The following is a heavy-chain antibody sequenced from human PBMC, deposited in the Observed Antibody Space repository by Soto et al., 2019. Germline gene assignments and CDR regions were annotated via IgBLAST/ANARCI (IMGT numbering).Heavy chain of an antibody. Sequence: SETLSLTCAVSGYSISNGYYWGWIRQPPGKGLEWIGNVYHSGSTYYNPSLKSRVTISVDTSKNQFPLKLTSLTAADTAVYYCARDPVGARSAPFDYWGQGTLVTVSS. CDR1: GYSISNGYY. D-gene: IGHD1-26*01. CDR2: VYHSGST. V-gene: IGHV4-38-2*02. J-gene: IGHJ4*02. CDR3: ARDPVGARSAPFDY.